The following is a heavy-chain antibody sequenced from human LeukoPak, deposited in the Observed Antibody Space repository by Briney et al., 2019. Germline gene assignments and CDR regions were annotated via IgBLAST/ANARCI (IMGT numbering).Heavy chain of an antibody. V-gene: IGHV4-38-2*02. CDR1: GYSITSGYY. D-gene: IGHD4-17*01. Sequence: SETLSLTCTVSGYSITSGYYWGWIRQPPGKGLEWIGSMYHRGSTYYNPSLESRVTISVDTSKNQFSLKLSSVTAADTAVYYCARVAQSYGVLPSIHYYYYYMDVWGKGTTVTISS. CDR3: ARVAQSYGVLPSIHYYYYYMDV. J-gene: IGHJ6*03. CDR2: MYHRGST.